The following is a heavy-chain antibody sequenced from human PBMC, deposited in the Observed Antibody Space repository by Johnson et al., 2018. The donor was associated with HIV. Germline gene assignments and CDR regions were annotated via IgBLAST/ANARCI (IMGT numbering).Heavy chain of an antibody. CDR1: GFTFSSYW. Sequence: VQLVESGGGLVQPGGSLRLSCAASGFTFSSYWMSWVRQAPGKGLEWVANIKQDGSEKYYVDSVKGRFPIARDNAKNSLYLQMNSLRAEATAVYYCAKGWRQLWPTGDGAFDIWGQGTMVTVSS. D-gene: IGHD5-18*01. CDR2: IKQDGSEK. J-gene: IGHJ3*02. V-gene: IGHV3-7*03. CDR3: AKGWRQLWPTGDGAFDI.